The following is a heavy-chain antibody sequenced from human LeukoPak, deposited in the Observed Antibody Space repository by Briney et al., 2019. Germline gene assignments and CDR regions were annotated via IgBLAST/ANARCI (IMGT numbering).Heavy chain of an antibody. Sequence: GGSLRLSCAASGFTFSGYSMNWVRQAPGRGLEWVSYISSSSSTIYYADSVKGRFTISRDNAKNSLYLQKNSLRAEDTAVYYCASGSGYYWYFDYWGQGTLVTVSS. CDR2: ISSSSSTI. D-gene: IGHD3-22*01. V-gene: IGHV3-48*04. CDR3: ASGSGYYWYFDY. J-gene: IGHJ4*02. CDR1: GFTFSGYS.